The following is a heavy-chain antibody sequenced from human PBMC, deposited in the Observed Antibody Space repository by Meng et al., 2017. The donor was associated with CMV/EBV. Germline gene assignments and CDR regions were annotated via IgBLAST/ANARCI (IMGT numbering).Heavy chain of an antibody. J-gene: IGHJ4*02. Sequence: SETLSLTCTVSGGSISSSSYYWGWIRQPPGKGLEWIGSIYYSGSTYYNPSLKTRVTIPVDTSKNQFSLKLISVTAADTAVYYCARHKGASRSWRGGFDYWGQGTLVTVSS. D-gene: IGHD6-13*01. CDR3: ARHKGASRSWRGGFDY. CDR1: GGSISSSSYY. CDR2: IYYSGST. V-gene: IGHV4-39*01.